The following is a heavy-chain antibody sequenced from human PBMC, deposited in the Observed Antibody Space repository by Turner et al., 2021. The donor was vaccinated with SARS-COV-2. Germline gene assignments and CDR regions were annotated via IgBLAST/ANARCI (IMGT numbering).Heavy chain of an antibody. J-gene: IGHJ5*02. CDR2: VSHRGST. V-gene: IGHV4-34*01. D-gene: IGHD3-3*01. CDR1: GGSFSGYY. CDR3: ARSFSANFWSGSSWFDP. Sequence: QVQLQQWGAGLLKPSETLSLTCAVYGGSFSGYYWSWIRQPPGKGLEWIGEVSHRGSTNYNPSLKSRVTISVDTSKNQFSLKLSSVTAADTAVYYCARSFSANFWSGSSWFDPWGQGTLVTVSS.